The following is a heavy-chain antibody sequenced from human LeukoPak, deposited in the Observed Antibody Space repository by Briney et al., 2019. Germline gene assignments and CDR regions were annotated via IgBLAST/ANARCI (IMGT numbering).Heavy chain of an antibody. Sequence: SVKVSCKASGGTFSSYAISWVRQAPGQGLEWMGRIIPILGIANYAQKFQGRVTITAGKSTSTAYMELSSLRSEDTAVYYCARDLIYCSSTSCYTGDYWGQGTLVTVSS. CDR1: GGTFSSYA. CDR3: ARDLIYCSSTSCYTGDY. J-gene: IGHJ4*02. CDR2: IIPILGIA. D-gene: IGHD2-2*02. V-gene: IGHV1-69*04.